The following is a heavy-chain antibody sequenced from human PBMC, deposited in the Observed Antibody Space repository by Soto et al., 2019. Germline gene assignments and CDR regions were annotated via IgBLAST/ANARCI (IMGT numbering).Heavy chain of an antibody. CDR3: ARWYDILTGPRDGMDV. CDR2: INTYHGNT. CDR1: GYTFTRFG. Sequence: QVQLVQSGAEVKKPGASVKVSCKASGYTFTRFGISWVRQAPGQGLEWRGWINTYHGNTNYPQILQGRVTMTTDTSTSTAYMELRSLRSDDTAVYYCARWYDILTGPRDGMDVWGQGTTVTVSS. V-gene: IGHV1-18*01. D-gene: IGHD3-9*01. J-gene: IGHJ6*02.